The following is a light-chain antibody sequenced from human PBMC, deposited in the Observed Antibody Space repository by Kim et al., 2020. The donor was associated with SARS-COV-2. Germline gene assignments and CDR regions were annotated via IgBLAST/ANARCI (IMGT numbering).Light chain of an antibody. V-gene: IGKV1-5*01. CDR3: QQYYSVTWT. J-gene: IGKJ1*01. Sequence: ASVGDRVTITCRASQNIRSWLAWYQQKPGRNPKVLIYDASNLESGVPSRFSGSGSGTEFTLTISSLQPDDSAIYYCQQYYSVTWTFGHGTKVEIK. CDR1: QNIRSW. CDR2: DAS.